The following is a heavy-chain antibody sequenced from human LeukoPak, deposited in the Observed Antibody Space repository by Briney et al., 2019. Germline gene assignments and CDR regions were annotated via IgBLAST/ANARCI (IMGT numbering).Heavy chain of an antibody. V-gene: IGHV3-23*01. CDR2: ISGSGGST. J-gene: IGHJ4*02. CDR1: GFTFSSYA. Sequence: GGSLRLSCAASGFTFSSYAMSWVRQAPGKGLEWVSAISGSGGSTYYADSVKGRFTISKDNSKNTLYLQMNSLRAEDTAVYYCATQDSMYCFDYWGQGTLVTVSS. D-gene: IGHD3-22*01. CDR3: ATQDSMYCFDY.